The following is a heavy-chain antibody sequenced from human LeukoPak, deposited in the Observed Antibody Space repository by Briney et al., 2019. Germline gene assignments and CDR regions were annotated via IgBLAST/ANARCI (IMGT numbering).Heavy chain of an antibody. Sequence: PGGSPRLSCAASGFTFSSYWMSWVRQAPGKGLEWVANIKQDGSEKYYVDSVKGRFTISRDNAKNSLYLQMNSLRAEDTAVYYCARAPFYHILTGYFFDYWGQGTLVTVSS. CDR3: ARAPFYHILTGYFFDY. CDR1: GFTFSSYW. CDR2: IKQDGSEK. D-gene: IGHD3-9*01. V-gene: IGHV3-7*01. J-gene: IGHJ4*02.